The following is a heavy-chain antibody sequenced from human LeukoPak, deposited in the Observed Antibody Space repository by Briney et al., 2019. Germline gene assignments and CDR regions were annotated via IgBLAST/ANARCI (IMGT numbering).Heavy chain of an antibody. J-gene: IGHJ5*01. CDR2: ISYDENSK. D-gene: IGHD1-1*01. CDR1: GFTFSNYA. V-gene: IGHV3-30*01. Sequence: GGSLRLSCAASGFTFSNYAMHWVRQAPGKGLEWVAIISYDENSKYYADSVKGRFTISRDNSKNTLYLQVNSLRAEDTAVYYCARSKLAGKNWFASWGQGTLVTVSS. CDR3: ARSKLAGKNWFAS.